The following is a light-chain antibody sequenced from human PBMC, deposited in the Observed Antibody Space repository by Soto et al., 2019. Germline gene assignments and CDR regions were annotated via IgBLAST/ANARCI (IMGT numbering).Light chain of an antibody. CDR3: QQYGSSPPYT. CDR2: SAS. V-gene: IGKV3-20*01. J-gene: IGKJ2*01. CDR1: QSISSSF. Sequence: IVLTQSPGTLSLSPGDKVTLSCRASQSISSSFLAWYQQKSGQAPRLLIYSASSRATGVPDRFSGGGSGTDFTLTICRLEPEDFAVYYCQQYGSSPPYTFGQGTKLEI.